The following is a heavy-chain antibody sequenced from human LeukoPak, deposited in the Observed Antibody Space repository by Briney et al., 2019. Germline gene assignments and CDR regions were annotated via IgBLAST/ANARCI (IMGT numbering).Heavy chain of an antibody. CDR1: GGSFSGYY. V-gene: IGHV4-34*01. D-gene: IGHD6-13*01. CDR2: INHSGST. Sequence: SETLSLTCAVYGGSFSGYYWSWIRQPPGKGLEWIGEINHSGSTKYNPSLKSRVTISVDTSKNQFSLNLSSVTAADTAVYYCARVSSSWYANFDYWGQGTLVTVSS. CDR3: ARVSSSWYANFDY. J-gene: IGHJ4*02.